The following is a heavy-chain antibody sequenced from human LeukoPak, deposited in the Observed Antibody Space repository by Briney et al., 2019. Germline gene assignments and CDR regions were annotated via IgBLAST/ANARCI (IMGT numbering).Heavy chain of an antibody. Sequence: SETLSLTCTVSGGSISSSSYYWGWIRQPPGKGLEWIGSIYYSGSTYYNPSLKSRVTISVDTSKNQFSLKLSSVTAADTAVYYCARRAYSSGWVSWGQEPWSPSPQ. CDR1: GGSISSSSYY. J-gene: IGHJ4*02. D-gene: IGHD3-22*01. V-gene: IGHV4-39*07. CDR2: IYYSGST. CDR3: ARRAYSSGWVS.